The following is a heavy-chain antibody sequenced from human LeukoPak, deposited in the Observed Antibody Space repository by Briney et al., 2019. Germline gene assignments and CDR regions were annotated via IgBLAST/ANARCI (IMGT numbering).Heavy chain of an antibody. CDR3: ESGLMLGWSLDI. Sequence: GGSLRLSCAASGFTFSDYYMSWIRQAPGKGLEWVSYISSSGSTIYYADSVKGRFTISRDNAKNSLYLQMNSLRAEDTAVYYFESGLMLGWSLDIGGQGPRVTV. V-gene: IGHV3-11*01. CDR1: GFTFSDYY. D-gene: IGHD1-26*01. J-gene: IGHJ3*02. CDR2: ISSSGSTI.